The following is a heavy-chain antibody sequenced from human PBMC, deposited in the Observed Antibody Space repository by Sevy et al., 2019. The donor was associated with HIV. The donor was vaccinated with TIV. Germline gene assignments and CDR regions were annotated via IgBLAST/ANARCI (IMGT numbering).Heavy chain of an antibody. J-gene: IGHJ3*02. CDR1: GFTFSNAW. D-gene: IGHD4-4*01. V-gene: IGHV3-15*01. CDR2: IKSKTDGGTT. Sequence: GGSLRLSCAASGFTFSNAWMSWVRQAPGKGLEWVGRIKSKTDGGTTDYAAPVKGRFTISRDDSKTTLYLQMNSLKTEETAVYYCTTDPVCVSETTCVLDIWGQGTMVTVSS. CDR3: TTDPVCVSETTCVLDI.